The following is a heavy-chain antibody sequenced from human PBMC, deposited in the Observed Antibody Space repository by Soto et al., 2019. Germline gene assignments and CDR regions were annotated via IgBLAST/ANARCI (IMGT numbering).Heavy chain of an antibody. D-gene: IGHD7-27*01. J-gene: IGHJ5*02. V-gene: IGHV3-30*18. CDR2: ISYDGSNK. CDR1: GFTFSSYG. Sequence: GGSLRLSCAASGFTFSSYGMHWVRQAPGKGLEWVAVISYDGSNKYYADSVKGRFTISRDNSKNTLYLQMNSLRAEDTAVYYCAKASELGFNWFDPWGQGTLVTVSS. CDR3: AKASELGFNWFDP.